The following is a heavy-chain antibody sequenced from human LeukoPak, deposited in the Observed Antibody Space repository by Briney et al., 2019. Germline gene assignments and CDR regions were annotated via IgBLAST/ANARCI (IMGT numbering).Heavy chain of an antibody. Sequence: PGGSLRLSCAVSGVTFSSYVMSWVRQAPGKGLEWVSAISGSGGSTYYADSVKGRFTISRDNSKNTLYLQMNSLRAEDTAVYYCAKVGGGALGYWGQGTLVTVSS. J-gene: IGHJ4*02. D-gene: IGHD3-16*01. CDR1: GVTFSSYV. V-gene: IGHV3-23*01. CDR2: ISGSGGST. CDR3: AKVGGGALGY.